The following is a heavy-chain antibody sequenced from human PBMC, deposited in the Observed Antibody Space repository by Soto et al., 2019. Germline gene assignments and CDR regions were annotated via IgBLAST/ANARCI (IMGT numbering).Heavy chain of an antibody. Sequence: PGGSLRLSCAASGFSFSAYAMNWVRQAPGKGLEWVSGLVGNGGDRNYADSVRGRFTVSRDHSKNTLYLQMTSLRAEDTAVYYCAKALLFIITSCYSKRYYSYLAVWGKGTTVTVSS. V-gene: IGHV3-23*01. J-gene: IGHJ6*03. CDR3: AKALLFIITSCYSKRYYSYLAV. CDR1: GFSFSAYA. CDR2: LVGNGGDR. D-gene: IGHD2-2*01.